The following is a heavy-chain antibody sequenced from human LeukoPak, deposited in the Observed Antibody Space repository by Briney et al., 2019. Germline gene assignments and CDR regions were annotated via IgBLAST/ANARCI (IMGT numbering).Heavy chain of an antibody. CDR2: ISGSGGST. J-gene: IGHJ3*02. CDR1: GFTFSSYA. CDR3: AKDWGIVVVPAPYYDAFDI. V-gene: IGHV3-23*01. Sequence: GGSLRLSCAASGFTFSSYAMNWVRQAPGKGLEWVSAISGSGGSTYYADSVKGRFTISRDNSKNTLYLQMNSLRAEDTAVYYCAKDWGIVVVPAPYYDAFDIWGQGTMVTVSS. D-gene: IGHD2-2*01.